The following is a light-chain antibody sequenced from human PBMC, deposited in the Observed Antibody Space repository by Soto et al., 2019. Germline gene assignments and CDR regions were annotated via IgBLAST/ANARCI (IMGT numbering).Light chain of an antibody. CDR1: SSDVGGYNY. Sequence: QSALTQPASVSGSPGQSITISCTGTSSDVGGYNYVSWYQQHPGKAPKLMIYDVCNRPSGVSNRFSGSKSGNTASLTISGLQAEDEADYYCSSYTSSSTLVFGGGTKATVL. CDR2: DVC. V-gene: IGLV2-14*01. CDR3: SSYTSSSTLV. J-gene: IGLJ3*02.